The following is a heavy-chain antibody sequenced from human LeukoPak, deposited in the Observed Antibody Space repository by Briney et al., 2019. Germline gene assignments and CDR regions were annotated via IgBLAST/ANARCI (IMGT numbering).Heavy chain of an antibody. CDR3: ARVYGDYVNYYYMDV. CDR2: IRYDGSTK. CDR1: TFTFSNYG. V-gene: IGHV3-30*02. D-gene: IGHD4-17*01. J-gene: IGHJ6*03. Sequence: GGSLRLSCAASTFTFSNYGMHWVRQAPGKGLEWVAFIRYDGSTKYYADSVRGRFTISRDNSKNTLYLQMNSLRAEDTAVYYCARVYGDYVNYYYMDVWGKGTTVTVSS.